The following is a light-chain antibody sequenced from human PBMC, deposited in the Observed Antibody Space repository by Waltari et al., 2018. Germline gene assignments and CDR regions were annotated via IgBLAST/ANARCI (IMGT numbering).Light chain of an antibody. J-gene: IGLJ3*02. CDR2: VNSDGSH. CDR1: SGHSSNI. Sequence: QLVLTQSPSASASLGASVKLTCTLSSGHSSNIIAWLQQRPERGPRYVMKVNSDGSHSKGDDIPDHFSGSSSGAERYLIISSLQSEDEADYYCETGGHGTWVFGGGTKLTVL. V-gene: IGLV4-69*01. CDR3: ETGGHGTWV.